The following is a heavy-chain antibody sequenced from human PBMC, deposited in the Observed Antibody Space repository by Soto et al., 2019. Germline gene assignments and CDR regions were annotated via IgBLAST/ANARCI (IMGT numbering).Heavy chain of an antibody. Sequence: QVQLVQSGAEVKKPGASVKVSCKASGYTFTSYAMHWVRQAPGPRLEWMGWINVGTGNTKYSQKFQGRVTITRETSASTAYMELSSLRSEDTAVYYCARLEAYCSGGTCYLASFDYWGQGTLVTVSS. CDR1: GYTFTSYA. J-gene: IGHJ4*02. D-gene: IGHD2-15*01. CDR3: ARLEAYCSGGTCYLASFDY. CDR2: INVGTGNT. V-gene: IGHV1-3*01.